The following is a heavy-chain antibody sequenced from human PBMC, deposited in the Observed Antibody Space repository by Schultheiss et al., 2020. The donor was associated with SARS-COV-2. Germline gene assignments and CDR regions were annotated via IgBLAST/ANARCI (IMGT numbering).Heavy chain of an antibody. D-gene: IGHD2-15*01. J-gene: IGHJ4*02. CDR1: GFTFSSYA. CDR2: ISGSGGST. Sequence: GGSLRLSCEASGFTFSSYAMNWVRQAPGKGLEWVSGISGSGGSTYYADSVKGRFTISRDNPKNTLYLQMNSLRAEDTAVYYCAKDLEGWPTVKDYWGQGTLVTVSS. V-gene: IGHV3-23*01. CDR3: AKDLEGWPTVKDY.